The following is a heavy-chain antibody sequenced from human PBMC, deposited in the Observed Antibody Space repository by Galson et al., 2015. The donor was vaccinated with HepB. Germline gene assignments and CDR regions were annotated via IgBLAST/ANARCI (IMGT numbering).Heavy chain of an antibody. Sequence: SLRLSCAASGFTLSSYWMSWVRQAPGKGLEWVANIKQDGSEKYYVDSVKGRFTISRDNAKNSLYLQMNSLRAEDTAVYYCAGSSSWYWRYFDYWGQGTLVTVSS. V-gene: IGHV3-7*03. CDR1: GFTLSSYW. CDR2: IKQDGSEK. D-gene: IGHD6-13*01. CDR3: AGSSSWYWRYFDY. J-gene: IGHJ4*02.